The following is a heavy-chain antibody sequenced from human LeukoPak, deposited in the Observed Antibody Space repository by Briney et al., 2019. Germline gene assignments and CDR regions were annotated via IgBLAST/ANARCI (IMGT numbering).Heavy chain of an antibody. J-gene: IGHJ4*02. CDR3: ARGSPGGGAYFDY. CDR2: ISSSSSYI. Sequence: AGGSLRLSCAASGFTFSSYSMNWVRQAPGKGLEWASSISSSSSYIYYADSVKGRFTISRDNAKNSLYLQMNSLRAEDTAVYYCARGSPGGGAYFDYWGQGTLVTVSS. D-gene: IGHD3-16*01. V-gene: IGHV3-21*01. CDR1: GFTFSSYS.